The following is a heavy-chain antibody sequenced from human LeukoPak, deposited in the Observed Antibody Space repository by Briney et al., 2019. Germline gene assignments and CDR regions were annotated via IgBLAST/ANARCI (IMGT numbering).Heavy chain of an antibody. Sequence: PGGSLRLSCAASGFTFSSYAMSWVRQAPGKGLEWVSAISGSGGRTYYADSVKGRFTISRDNSKNTLYLQMNSLRAEDTAVYYCAKVGGYCSSTRCSDYWGQGTLVTVSS. J-gene: IGHJ4*02. CDR1: GFTFSSYA. V-gene: IGHV3-23*01. D-gene: IGHD2-2*01. CDR2: ISGSGGRT. CDR3: AKVGGYCSSTRCSDY.